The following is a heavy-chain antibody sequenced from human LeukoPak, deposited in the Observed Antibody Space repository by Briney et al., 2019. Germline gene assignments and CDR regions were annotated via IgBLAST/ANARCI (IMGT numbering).Heavy chain of an antibody. CDR1: GGTFSSYA. V-gene: IGHV1-69*13. Sequence: SVKVSCKASGGTFSSYAISWVRQAPGQGLEWMGGIIPIFGTANYAQKFQGRVTITADESTSTAYMELSSLRSEDTAVYYCASATLHCSSTSCYAFREYYFDYWGQGTLVTVSS. CDR2: IIPIFGTA. D-gene: IGHD2-2*01. J-gene: IGHJ4*02. CDR3: ASATLHCSSTSCYAFREYYFDY.